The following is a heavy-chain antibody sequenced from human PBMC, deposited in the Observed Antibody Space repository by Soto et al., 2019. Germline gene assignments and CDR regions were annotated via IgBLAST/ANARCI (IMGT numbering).Heavy chain of an antibody. CDR1: GYTFTGYY. CDR2: INPNSGGT. D-gene: IGHD6-13*01. J-gene: IGHJ6*02. V-gene: IGHV1-2*04. Sequence: VASVKVSCKASGYTFTGYYMHWVRQAPGQGLEWMGWINPNSGGTNYAQKFQGWVTMTRDTSISTAYMELSRLRSDDTAVYYCARDLVAAAGPVSGRLYYYYGMDVWGQGTTVTVSS. CDR3: ARDLVAAAGPVSGRLYYYYGMDV.